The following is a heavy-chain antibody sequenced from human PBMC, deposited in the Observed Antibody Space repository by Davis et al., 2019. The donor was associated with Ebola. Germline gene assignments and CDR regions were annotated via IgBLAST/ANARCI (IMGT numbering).Heavy chain of an antibody. CDR3: ATGLDY. J-gene: IGHJ4*02. CDR1: GFIFSNYG. V-gene: IGHV3-30*03. D-gene: IGHD1-14*01. Sequence: GESLKISCAASGFIFSNYGMHWVRQAPGKGLEWVAVISYDGSNKYYADSVKGRFTISRDNSKNTLYLQMNSLRAEDTAVYYCATGLDYWGQGTLVTVSS. CDR2: ISYDGSNK.